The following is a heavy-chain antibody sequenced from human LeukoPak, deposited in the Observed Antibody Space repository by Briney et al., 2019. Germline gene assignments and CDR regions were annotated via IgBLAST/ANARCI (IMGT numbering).Heavy chain of an antibody. CDR1: GFTFNSYA. CDR2: ISDSGGNT. Sequence: GSLRLSCAASGFTFNSYAMSWVRQAPWERLQWVSGISDSGGNTYYADSVRGRFTISRDNSKNTLYLQMDSLRAEDTAVYYCARHRSSWLIDYWGQGTLVTVSS. CDR3: ARHRSSWLIDY. V-gene: IGHV3-23*01. D-gene: IGHD6-6*01. J-gene: IGHJ4*02.